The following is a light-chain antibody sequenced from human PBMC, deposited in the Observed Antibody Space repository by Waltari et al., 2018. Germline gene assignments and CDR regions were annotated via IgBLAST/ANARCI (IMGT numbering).Light chain of an antibody. CDR3: QQYYDYQRS. CDR1: QSVSTY. Sequence: AIRMTQSPSSLSASTGDRVTITCRASQSVSTYLAWYQQKPGKAPKLLIYAASTLQRGVPLRFSGSGSGTDFTLSISCLKSEDFATYYCQQYYDYQRSFGQGTKVEIK. CDR2: AAS. J-gene: IGKJ1*01. V-gene: IGKV1-8*01.